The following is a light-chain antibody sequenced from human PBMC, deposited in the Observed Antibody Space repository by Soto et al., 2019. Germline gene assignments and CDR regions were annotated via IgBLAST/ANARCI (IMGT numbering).Light chain of an antibody. CDR1: SSNIGAGYD. J-gene: IGLJ2*01. CDR2: GNS. V-gene: IGLV1-40*01. Sequence: QSVLTQPPSVSGAPGQRVTISCTGSSSNIGAGYDVRWYQQLPGTAPKLLIYGNSNRPSGVPDRFSGSKSGTSAPLAITGLQAEDEADYYCQSYDSSLSGHVVFGGGTKLTVL. CDR3: QSYDSSLSGHVV.